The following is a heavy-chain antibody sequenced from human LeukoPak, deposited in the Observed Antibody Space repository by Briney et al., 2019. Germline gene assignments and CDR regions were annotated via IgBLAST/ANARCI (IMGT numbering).Heavy chain of an antibody. J-gene: IGHJ1*01. CDR1: GFTFSSYW. CDR2: IKQDGREK. Sequence: GGSLRLSCAASGFTFSSYWMSWVRQAPGKGLEWVANIKQDGREKYYVDSVRGRFTISRDNSKNTLYLQMNSLRAEDTAVYYCAKVPNSSGYYEYFQHWGQGTLVTVSS. V-gene: IGHV3-7*01. D-gene: IGHD3-22*01. CDR3: AKVPNSSGYYEYFQH.